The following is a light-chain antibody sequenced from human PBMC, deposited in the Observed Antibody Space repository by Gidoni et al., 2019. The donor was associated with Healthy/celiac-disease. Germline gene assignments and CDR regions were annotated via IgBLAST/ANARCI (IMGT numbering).Light chain of an antibody. CDR1: KLGDKY. CDR2: QDS. J-gene: IGLJ1*01. CDR3: QAWDSSTGNV. V-gene: IGLV3-1*01. Sequence: SYELTQPPSVSVSPGQTASITCSGDKLGDKYACWYQQKPGQSPVLVIYQDSKRPSGIPERFSGSNSGNTATLTISGTQAMDEADYYCQAWDSSTGNVFGTGPKVTVL.